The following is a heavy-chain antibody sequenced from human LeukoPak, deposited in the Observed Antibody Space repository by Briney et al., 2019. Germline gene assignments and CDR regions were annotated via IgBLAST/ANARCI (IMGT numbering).Heavy chain of an antibody. V-gene: IGHV3-23*01. CDR3: AKGERYCIDGVCYRDY. D-gene: IGHD2-8*01. CDR2: ISDSGGST. CDR1: GFTFGSYA. J-gene: IGHJ4*02. Sequence: GGSLRLSCAASGFTFGSYAMTWVRQAPGKGREWVSAISDSGGSTYYADSVKGRFTISRDNSKNTLYLQMNSLRAEDTAVYYCAKGERYCIDGVCYRDYWGQGTLVTVSS.